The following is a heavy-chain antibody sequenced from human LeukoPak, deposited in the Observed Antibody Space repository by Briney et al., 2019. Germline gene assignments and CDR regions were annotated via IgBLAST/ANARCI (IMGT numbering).Heavy chain of an antibody. Sequence: GGSLRLSCAASGFTFSSYAMSWVRQAPGKGLERVSAISGSGGSTYYADSVKGRFTISRDNSKNTLYLQMNSLRAEDTAVYYCAKSDIVVVPAASRYWGQGTLVTVSS. V-gene: IGHV3-23*01. CDR3: AKSDIVVVPAASRY. CDR1: GFTFSSYA. J-gene: IGHJ4*02. CDR2: ISGSGGST. D-gene: IGHD2-2*01.